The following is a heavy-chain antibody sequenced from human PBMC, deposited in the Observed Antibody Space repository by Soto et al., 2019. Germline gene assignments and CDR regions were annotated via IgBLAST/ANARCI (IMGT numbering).Heavy chain of an antibody. J-gene: IGHJ4*02. D-gene: IGHD6-19*01. CDR2: IYYSGST. V-gene: IGHV4-39*01. Sequence: SETLSLTCTVSGGSISSSSYYWGWIRRPPGKGLEWIGSIYYSGSTYYNPSLKSRVTISVDTSKNQFSLKLSSVTAADTAVYYCARGVAVAGDFDYWGQGTLVTVSS. CDR1: GGSISSSSYY. CDR3: ARGVAVAGDFDY.